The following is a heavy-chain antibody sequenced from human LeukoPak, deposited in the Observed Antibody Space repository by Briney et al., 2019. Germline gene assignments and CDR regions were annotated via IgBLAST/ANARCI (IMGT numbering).Heavy chain of an antibody. J-gene: IGHJ4*02. CDR2: ISYDGSNK. Sequence: GGALRLSCAASRFTFSNSWMSWVRQAPGKGLEWVAVISYDGSNKYYADSVKGRFTISRDNSKNTLYLQMNSLRAEDTAVYYCARDWTISSSSENFDYWGQGTLVTVSS. CDR1: RFTFSNSW. CDR3: ARDWTISSSSENFDY. V-gene: IGHV3-30-3*01. D-gene: IGHD6-6*01.